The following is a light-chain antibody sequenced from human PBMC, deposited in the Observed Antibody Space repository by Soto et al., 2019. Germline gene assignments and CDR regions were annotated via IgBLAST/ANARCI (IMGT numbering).Light chain of an antibody. CDR1: SSDVGSYNL. CDR3: CSYAGSSSYV. Sequence: QSVLTQPASVSGSPGQSVTISCPGTSSDVGSYNLVSWYQQHPGKAPKLMIYEGGKWPSGVSNRYSGSKSGNTASLTISGLQAEDEADYYCCSYAGSSSYVFGTGTKVTVL. J-gene: IGLJ1*01. CDR2: EGG. V-gene: IGLV2-23*01.